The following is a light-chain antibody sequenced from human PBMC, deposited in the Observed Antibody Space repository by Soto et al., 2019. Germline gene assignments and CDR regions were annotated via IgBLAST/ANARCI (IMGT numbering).Light chain of an antibody. J-gene: IGLJ1*01. V-gene: IGLV2-8*01. CDR3: SSYVASNNLRV. CDR2: EVN. CDR1: SSDFGAYKY. Sequence: QSALTQPPSASASPGQSVSISCTGTSSDFGAYKYVSWYQQHPGKAPKLIIYEVNQRPSGVPDRFSGSKSGNTAPLTVSGLQAEDEADYYCSSYVASNNLRVFGTGTKVTVL.